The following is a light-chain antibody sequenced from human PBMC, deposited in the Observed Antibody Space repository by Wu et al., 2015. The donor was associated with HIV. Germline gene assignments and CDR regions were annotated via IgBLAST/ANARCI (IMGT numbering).Light chain of an antibody. V-gene: IGKV3-11*01. Sequence: DTVLTQSPATLFLSPGERATLSCRASQNVDNYLAWYQQKPGQAPRLLIYGASNRATGIPARFTGSGSGTDFTLTISSLEPEDFAVYYCQQRRNWPLTFGQGTRLGI. J-gene: IGKJ5*01. CDR2: GAS. CDR1: QNVDNY. CDR3: QQRRNWPLT.